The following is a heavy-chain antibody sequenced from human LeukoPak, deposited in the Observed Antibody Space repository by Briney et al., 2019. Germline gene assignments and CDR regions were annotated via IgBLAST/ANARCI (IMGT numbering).Heavy chain of an antibody. CDR1: GYTFTSYG. J-gene: IGHJ5*02. CDR2: ISAYNGNT. Sequence: ASVKASCKASGYTFTSYGISWVRQAPGQGLEWMGWISAYNGNTNYAQKLQGRVTMTTDTSTSTAYMELRSLRSDDTAVYYCARERSNYDILTGYYIRWFDPWGQGTLVTVSS. V-gene: IGHV1-18*01. CDR3: ARERSNYDILTGYYIRWFDP. D-gene: IGHD3-9*01.